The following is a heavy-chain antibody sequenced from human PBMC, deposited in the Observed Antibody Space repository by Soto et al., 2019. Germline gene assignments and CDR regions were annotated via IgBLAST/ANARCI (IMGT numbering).Heavy chain of an antibody. D-gene: IGHD2-2*03. CDR2: IKQDGSEK. Sequence: EVHLVESGGGLVQPGGSLRLSCAASGFTFSTYWMSWVRQAPGTGLEWVANIKQDGSEKYYGDSVKGRFTISRDNAKNSLYLQMTSLRAEDTAVYYCAIGSCGSTGCYGRWFDPWGQGTLVTVSS. CDR3: AIGSCGSTGCYGRWFDP. CDR1: GFTFSTYW. J-gene: IGHJ5*02. V-gene: IGHV3-7*01.